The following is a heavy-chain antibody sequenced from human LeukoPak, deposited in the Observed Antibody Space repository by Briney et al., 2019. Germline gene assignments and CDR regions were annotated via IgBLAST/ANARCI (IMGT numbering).Heavy chain of an antibody. CDR1: GGSISSYY. J-gene: IGHJ3*02. CDR3: ARDALTDAFDI. Sequence: SETLSLTCTVSGGSISSYYWSWIRQHPGKGLEWIGYIYYSGSTYYNPSLKSRVTISVDTSKNQFSLKLSSVTAADTAVYYCARDALTDAFDIWGQGTTVTVSS. CDR2: IYYSGST. D-gene: IGHD5-24*01. V-gene: IGHV4-59*06.